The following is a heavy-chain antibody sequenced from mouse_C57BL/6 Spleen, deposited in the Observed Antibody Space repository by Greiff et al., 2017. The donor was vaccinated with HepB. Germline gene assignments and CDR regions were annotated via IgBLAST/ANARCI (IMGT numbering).Heavy chain of an antibody. Sequence: EVKLMESGGGLVKPGGSLKLSCAASGFTFSDYGMHWVRQAPEKGLEWVAYISSGSSTIYYADTVKGRFTISRDNAKNTLFLQMTSLRSEDTAMYYCAREVPHWYFDVWGTGTTFTVSS. J-gene: IGHJ1*03. CDR2: ISSGSSTI. V-gene: IGHV5-17*01. CDR3: AREVPHWYFDV. CDR1: GFTFSDYG.